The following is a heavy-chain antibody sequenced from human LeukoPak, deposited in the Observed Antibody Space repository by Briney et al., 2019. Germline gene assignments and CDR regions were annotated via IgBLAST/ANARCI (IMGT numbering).Heavy chain of an antibody. CDR1: GFTFSTYP. J-gene: IGHJ4*02. CDR2: ISYDDGTNK. CDR3: TKDVGVILFDY. Sequence: GRSLRLSCAASGFTFSTYPMHWVRQAPGKGLEWVAVISYDDGTNKYYADSVKGRFTISRDNSKSTLYLQMNSLRAEDTAIYYCTKDVGVILFDYWGQGTLVTVSS. D-gene: IGHD3-16*01. V-gene: IGHV3-30-3*01.